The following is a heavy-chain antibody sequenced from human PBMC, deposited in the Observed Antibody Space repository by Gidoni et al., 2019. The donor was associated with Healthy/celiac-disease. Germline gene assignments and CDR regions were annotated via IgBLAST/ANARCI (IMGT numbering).Heavy chain of an antibody. CDR3: TCLHGSGSIDFDY. V-gene: IGHV3-48*01. D-gene: IGHD3-10*01. CDR1: GFTFSSYS. CDR2: ISSSSSTI. Sequence: RLSCAASGFTFSSYSMNWVRQAPGKGLEWVSYISSSSSTIYYADSVKGRFTISRDNAKNSLYLQMNSLRAEDTAVYYCTCLHGSGSIDFDYWGQGTLVTVSS. J-gene: IGHJ4*02.